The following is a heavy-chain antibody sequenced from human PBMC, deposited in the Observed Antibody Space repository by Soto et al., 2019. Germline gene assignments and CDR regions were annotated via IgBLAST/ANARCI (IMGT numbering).Heavy chain of an antibody. J-gene: IGHJ4*02. Sequence: SETLSLTCTVSGGSISSGDYYWSWIRQPPGKGLEWIGYIYYSGSTYYNPSLKSRVTISVDTSKNQSSLKLSSVTAADTAVYYCARAPHYYDSSGYYMAHFDYWGQGTLVTVSS. CDR3: ARAPHYYDSSGYYMAHFDY. CDR1: GGSISSGDYY. V-gene: IGHV4-30-4*01. CDR2: IYYSGST. D-gene: IGHD3-22*01.